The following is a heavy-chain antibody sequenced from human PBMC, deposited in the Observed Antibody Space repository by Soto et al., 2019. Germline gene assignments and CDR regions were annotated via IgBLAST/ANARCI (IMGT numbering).Heavy chain of an antibody. J-gene: IGHJ6*02. Sequence: TLSLTCAVSGGSISSGGYSWSWIRQPPGKGMEWIGYIYHSGSTYYNPSLKSRVTISVDTSKNQLSLKLSSVTAADTAVYYCARVRFLEWLSEYYYYGMDVWGQGTTVTVSS. CDR2: IYHSGST. CDR1: GGSISSGGYS. CDR3: ARVRFLEWLSEYYYYGMDV. D-gene: IGHD3-3*01. V-gene: IGHV4-30-2*01.